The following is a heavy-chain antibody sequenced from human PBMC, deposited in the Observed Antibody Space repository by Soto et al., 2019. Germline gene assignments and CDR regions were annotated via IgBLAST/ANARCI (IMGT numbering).Heavy chain of an antibody. CDR1: GYTFTSYA. CDR2: INAGNGNT. Sequence: GASVKVSCKASGYTFTSYAMHWVRQAPGQRLEWMGWINAGNGNTKYSQKFQGRVTITRDTSASTAYMELSSLRSEDTAVYYCARDRYYDILTGYYGPWFDYWGQGTLVTVSS. CDR3: ARDRYYDILTGYYGPWFDY. V-gene: IGHV1-3*01. D-gene: IGHD3-9*01. J-gene: IGHJ4*02.